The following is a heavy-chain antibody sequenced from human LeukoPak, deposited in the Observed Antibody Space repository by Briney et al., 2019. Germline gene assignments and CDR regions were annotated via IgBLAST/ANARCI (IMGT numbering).Heavy chain of an antibody. J-gene: IGHJ4*02. V-gene: IGHV4-39*01. CDR3: ARPGRGPTDY. D-gene: IGHD3-10*01. CDR1: GGSLSCSTYY. CDR2: IYYSWST. Sequence: SETLSLTCTVSGGSLSCSTYYWGWIRQPPGKGLEWIGSIYYSWSTYYNPSLKRRVTISVDTSKNQFSLKLSFLTAADTAAYNCARPGRGPTDYWGQGTLVTVSS.